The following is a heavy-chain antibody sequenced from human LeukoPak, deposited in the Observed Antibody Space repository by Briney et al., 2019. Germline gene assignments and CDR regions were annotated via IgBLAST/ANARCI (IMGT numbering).Heavy chain of an antibody. J-gene: IGHJ4*02. CDR1: GYSSTSYW. D-gene: IGHD4-23*01. V-gene: IGHV5-51*01. Sequence: GESLKISCQGSGYSSTSYWIGWVRQMPGKGLQWMGIIYPGDSGTRYSPSFQGQVTISADKSISTAYLQWRSLKVSDSAMYYCARLTAVVTFDYWGQGTLVTVSS. CDR3: ARLTAVVTFDY. CDR2: IYPGDSGT.